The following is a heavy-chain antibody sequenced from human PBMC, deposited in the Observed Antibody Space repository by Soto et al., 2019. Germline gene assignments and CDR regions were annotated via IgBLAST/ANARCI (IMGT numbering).Heavy chain of an antibody. CDR3: ARDHDAFDI. Sequence: GGSLRLSCAASGFTFSDYYMSWIRQAPGKGLEWLSYLSASGTTIYYADSVKGRFTISRDNAKNSLYLQMNSLRAEDTAVYYCARDHDAFDIWGQGTMVTVSS. CDR2: LSASGTTI. CDR1: GFTFSDYY. V-gene: IGHV3-11*01. J-gene: IGHJ3*02.